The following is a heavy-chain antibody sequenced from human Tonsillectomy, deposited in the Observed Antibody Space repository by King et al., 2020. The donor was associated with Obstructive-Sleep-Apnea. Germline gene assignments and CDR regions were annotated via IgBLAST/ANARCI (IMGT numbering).Heavy chain of an antibody. J-gene: IGHJ4*02. CDR1: GGSLTNYY. D-gene: IGHD1-1*01. CDR3: ARWNEGFDY. Sequence: LQLQESGPGLVRPSETLSLTCTVPGGSLTNYYWGWIRQPPGKGLGWIGYIYYSVITDYNPALGGRVTISVDTSKNQLSLRVTSVTAADTAEYFCARWNEGFDYWGQGTLVTVSS. V-gene: IGHV4-59*08. CDR2: IYYSVIT.